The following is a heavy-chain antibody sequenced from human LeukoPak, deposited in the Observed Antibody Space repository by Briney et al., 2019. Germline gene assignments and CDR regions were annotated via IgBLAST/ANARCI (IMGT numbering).Heavy chain of an antibody. CDR3: ARDMSTVTPDY. CDR1: GFTVSSNY. D-gene: IGHD4-17*01. Sequence: PGGSLRLSCAASGFTVSSNYMSWVRQAPGKGLEWVSVIYSGGSTYYADSVKGRFTISRDNAKNSLYLQMNSLRAEDTAVYYCARDMSTVTPDYWGQGTLVTVSS. V-gene: IGHV3-66*01. J-gene: IGHJ4*02. CDR2: IYSGGST.